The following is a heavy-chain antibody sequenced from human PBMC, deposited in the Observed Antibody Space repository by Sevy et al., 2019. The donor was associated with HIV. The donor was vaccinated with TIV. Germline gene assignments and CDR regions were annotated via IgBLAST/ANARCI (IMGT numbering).Heavy chain of an antibody. CDR2: IRPDGSDK. D-gene: IGHD1-26*01. J-gene: IGHJ4*02. V-gene: IGHV3-7*01. CDR1: GFTFSPYW. Sequence: GGSLRLSCAASGFTFSPYWMTWVRQAPGKGLEWVANIRPDGSDKYYVNAVKGRFTISRDNAKNSLFLQMNSLRADDTAMYYCARGVGLDCWGQGALVTVSS. CDR3: ARGVGLDC.